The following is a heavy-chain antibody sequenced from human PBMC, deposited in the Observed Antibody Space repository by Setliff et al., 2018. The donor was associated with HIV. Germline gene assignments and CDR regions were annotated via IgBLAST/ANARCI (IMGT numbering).Heavy chain of an antibody. CDR1: GGPFTSA. J-gene: IGHJ6*03. CDR3: ASDSPAARFEELEDHYYYFMDV. V-gene: IGHV1-69*13. Sequence: SVKVSCKASGGPFTSAFNWVRQVPGQGLEWMGGIIPIFGTANYAQNFGGRVTITADQSTTTAYLQLNSLRFEDTAIYYCASDSPAARFEELEDHYYYFMDVWGKGTTVTVSS. CDR2: IIPIFGTA. D-gene: IGHD3-10*01.